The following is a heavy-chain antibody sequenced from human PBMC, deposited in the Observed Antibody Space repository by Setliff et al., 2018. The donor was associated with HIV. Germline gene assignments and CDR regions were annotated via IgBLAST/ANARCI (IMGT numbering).Heavy chain of an antibody. D-gene: IGHD6-19*01. Sequence: GESLKISCKGSGYSFTNYWIGWVRQMPGKGLEWMGIIYPGDSDTRYSPSFQGQVSISVDKSISTAYLQWSSLKASDTAMYYCARHSSSGWYSDHDAFDIWGQGTMVTVSS. CDR3: ARHSSSGWYSDHDAFDI. CDR2: IYPGDSDT. J-gene: IGHJ3*02. V-gene: IGHV5-51*01. CDR1: GYSFTNYW.